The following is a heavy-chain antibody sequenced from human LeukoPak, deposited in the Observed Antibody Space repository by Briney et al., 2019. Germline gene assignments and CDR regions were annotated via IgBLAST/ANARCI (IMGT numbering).Heavy chain of an antibody. J-gene: IGHJ5*02. CDR2: IKQDGSEK. Sequence: SGGPLRLSCAASGFTFGSYWMTWVRQAPGKGLEWVANIKQDGSEKYYVDSVKGRFTISRDNAKNSLYLQMNSLRAEDTAVYYCAGSSGSWGQGTLVTVSS. V-gene: IGHV3-7*01. D-gene: IGHD3-22*01. CDR3: AGSSGS. CDR1: GFTFGSYW.